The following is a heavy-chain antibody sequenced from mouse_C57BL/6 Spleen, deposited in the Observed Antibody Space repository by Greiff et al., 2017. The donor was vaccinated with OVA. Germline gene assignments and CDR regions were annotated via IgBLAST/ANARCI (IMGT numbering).Heavy chain of an antibody. V-gene: IGHV1-20*01. D-gene: IGHD2-4*01. CDR2: INPYNGDT. CDR1: GYSFTGYF. CDR3: ARDYDEAWFAY. Sequence: KQSGPELVKPGDSVKISCKASGYSFTGYFMNWVMQSHGKSLEWIGRINPYNGDTFYNQKFKGKATLTVDKSSSTAHMELRSLTSEDSAVYYCARDYDEAWFAYWGQGTLVTVSA. J-gene: IGHJ3*01.